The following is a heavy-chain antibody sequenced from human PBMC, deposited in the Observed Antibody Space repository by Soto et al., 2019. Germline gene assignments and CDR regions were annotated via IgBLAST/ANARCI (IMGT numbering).Heavy chain of an antibody. CDR1: GYSFTSYW. CDR3: ARQGRYCSGGSCSLNY. CDR2: IDPSDSYT. V-gene: IGHV5-10-1*01. J-gene: IGHJ4*02. Sequence: GASLKISCKGSGYSFTSYWISWVRQMPGKGLEWMGRIDPSDSYTNYSPSFQGHVTISADKSISTAYLQWSSLKASDTAMYYCARQGRYCSGGSCSLNYWGQGPLVTFSS. D-gene: IGHD2-15*01.